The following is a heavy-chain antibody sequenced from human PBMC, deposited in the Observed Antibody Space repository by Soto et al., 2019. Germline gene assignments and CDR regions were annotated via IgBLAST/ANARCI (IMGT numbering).Heavy chain of an antibody. Sequence: ESLRLSCAASGFTFSSYWMHWVRQAPGKGLVWVSRINPDGSATNYADSVKGRFTISRDNAKNTLYLQMNSLRAEDTAVFYCGRGGAYSPMVQGYWGQGTMDTVSS. D-gene: IGHD3-10*01. CDR1: GFTFSSYW. CDR3: GRGGAYSPMVQGY. V-gene: IGHV3-74*01. CDR2: INPDGSAT. J-gene: IGHJ4*02.